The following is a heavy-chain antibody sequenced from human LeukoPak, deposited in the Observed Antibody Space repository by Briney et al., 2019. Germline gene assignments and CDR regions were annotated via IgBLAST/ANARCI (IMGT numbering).Heavy chain of an antibody. CDR1: GFTFGDYA. Sequence: GSLRLSCTASGFTFGDYAMSWVRQPPGKGLEWIGEINHSGSTNYNPSLRSRVTISVDTSKNQFSLKLDPVTAADTAVYHCAGRKGYCSTTICWGNYFDPWAQGTLVTVSS. V-gene: IGHV4-34*08. J-gene: IGHJ5*02. CDR2: INHSGST. D-gene: IGHD2-2*01. CDR3: AGRKGYCSTTICWGNYFDP.